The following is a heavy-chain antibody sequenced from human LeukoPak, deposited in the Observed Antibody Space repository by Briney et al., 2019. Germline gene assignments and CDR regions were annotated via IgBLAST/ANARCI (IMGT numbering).Heavy chain of an antibody. J-gene: IGHJ5*02. D-gene: IGHD6-13*01. CDR1: GGSFSGYY. Sequence: PSETLSLTCAVYGGSFSGYYWSWIRQPPGKGLEWIGEINHSGSTNYNPSLKSRVTISVDTSKNQFSLKLSSVTAADTAVYYCARVSRMYSSSWYSVPYWFDPWGQGTLVTVSS. V-gene: IGHV4-34*01. CDR3: ARVSRMYSSSWYSVPYWFDP. CDR2: INHSGST.